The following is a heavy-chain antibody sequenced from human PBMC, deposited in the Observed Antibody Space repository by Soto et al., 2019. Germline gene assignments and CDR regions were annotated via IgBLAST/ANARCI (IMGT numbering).Heavy chain of an antibody. CDR1: GFTVSSTY. CDR3: TRGASGYGNFDY. J-gene: IGHJ4*02. Sequence: EVQLVESGGGLIQPGGSLRLSCAASGFTVSSTYMSWVRQAPRKGLEWVSITYSGGSTHYADSVKGRFIVSRDNAKNTLYLQINSLTAEDTAVYYCTRGASGYGNFDYWGQGVLLTVSS. D-gene: IGHD5-12*01. CDR2: TYSGGST. V-gene: IGHV3-53*01.